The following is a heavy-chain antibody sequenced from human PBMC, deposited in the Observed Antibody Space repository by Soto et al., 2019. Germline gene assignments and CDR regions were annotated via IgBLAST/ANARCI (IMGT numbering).Heavy chain of an antibody. CDR1: GGTFSSYT. V-gene: IGHV1-69*08. CDR3: AGDGVGTVIDRRYFDL. D-gene: IGHD2-21*01. Sequence: QVQLVQSGAEVKKPGSSVKVSCKASGGTFSSYTISWVRQAPGQGLEWMGRIIPILGIANYAQKFQGRVTITADKSTSTAYMELSSLRSEDTAVYYCAGDGVGTVIDRRYFDLWGRDTLVTVSS. J-gene: IGHJ2*01. CDR2: IIPILGIA.